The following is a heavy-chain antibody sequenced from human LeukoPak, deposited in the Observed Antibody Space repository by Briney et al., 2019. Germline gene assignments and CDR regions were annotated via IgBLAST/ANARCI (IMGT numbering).Heavy chain of an antibody. V-gene: IGHV1-18*01. D-gene: IGHD6-6*01. CDR1: GYTFTSYG. CDR3: ASGPSIAARPRRYYYYGMDV. J-gene: IGHJ6*02. Sequence: ASVKVSCKASGYTFTSYGISWVRQAPGQGLEWMGWISAHNGNTNYAQKLQGRVTMTTDTSTSTAYMELRSLRSDDTAVYYCASGPSIAARPRRYYYYGMDVWGQGTTVTVSS. CDR2: ISAHNGNT.